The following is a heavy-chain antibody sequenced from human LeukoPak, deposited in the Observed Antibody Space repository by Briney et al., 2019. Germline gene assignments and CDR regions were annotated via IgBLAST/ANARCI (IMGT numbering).Heavy chain of an antibody. CDR3: ARAGGLGPFDY. CDR1: GGSFSGYY. V-gene: IGHV4-34*01. CDR2: INHSGST. D-gene: IGHD3-16*01. J-gene: IGHJ4*02. Sequence: SETLSLTCAVYGGSFSGYYWSWIRQPPGKGLEWIGEINHSGSTNYNPSLKSRVTISVDTSKNQLSLKLSSVTAADTAVYYCARAGGLGPFDYWGQGTLVTVSS.